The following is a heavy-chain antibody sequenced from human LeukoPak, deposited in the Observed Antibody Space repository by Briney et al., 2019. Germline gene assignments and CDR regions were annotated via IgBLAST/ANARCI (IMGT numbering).Heavy chain of an antibody. J-gene: IGHJ2*01. CDR3: ARDSSSWTHWYFDL. Sequence: SETLSLTCTVSGYSISSGYYWGWIRQSPGKGLEWIGSIYHSGSTYYNPSLKSRVTISVDTSKNQFSLKLSSVTAADTAVYYCARDSSSWTHWYFDLWGRGTLVTVSS. CDR2: IYHSGST. V-gene: IGHV4-38-2*02. CDR1: GYSISSGYY. D-gene: IGHD3/OR15-3a*01.